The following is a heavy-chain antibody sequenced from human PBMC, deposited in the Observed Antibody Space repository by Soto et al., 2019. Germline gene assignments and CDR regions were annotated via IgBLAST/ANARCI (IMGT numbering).Heavy chain of an antibody. V-gene: IGHV3-74*01. J-gene: IGHJ4*02. CDR3: ASLLAVAGINY. CDR2: INRDGRNT. D-gene: IGHD6-19*01. CDR1: GFTFSNYW. Sequence: EVHLVESGGGLVQPGGALRLSCAASGFTFSNYWMHWVRQVPGKGLVWVSRINRDGRNTSYADSVKGRFTISRDNDKNTLYLQMDSLGVEDTAVYYCASLLAVAGINYWGQGTLVTVSS.